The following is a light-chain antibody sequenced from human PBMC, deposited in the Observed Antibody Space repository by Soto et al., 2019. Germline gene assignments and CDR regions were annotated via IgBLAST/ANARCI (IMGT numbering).Light chain of an antibody. J-gene: IGKJ1*01. CDR1: QSITNY. V-gene: IGKV1-39*01. CDR2: GAS. CDR3: QQSYSMPRT. Sequence: DIQMTQSPSSLSASVGDKATITCRASQSITNYLNWYQQEPGKAPKLLIYGASTLQSGGPSRFSGSGSGTDFTLTINSLQPEDFATYYCQQSYSMPRTFGQGTKVEIK.